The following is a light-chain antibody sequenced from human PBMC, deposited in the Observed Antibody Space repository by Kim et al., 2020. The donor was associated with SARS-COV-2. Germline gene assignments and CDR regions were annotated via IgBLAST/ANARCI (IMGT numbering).Light chain of an antibody. CDR2: YNT. CDR3: QVWDRSSDHVV. CDR1: DIGSKS. J-gene: IGLJ2*01. Sequence: SYELTQPPSVSVAPGETARITCGVNDIGSKSVHWYQERLGQAPLMVIYYNTDRPSGIPERVSGSYSGNTATLTISRVEAGDEADYYCQVWDRSSDHVVFG. V-gene: IGLV3-21*04.